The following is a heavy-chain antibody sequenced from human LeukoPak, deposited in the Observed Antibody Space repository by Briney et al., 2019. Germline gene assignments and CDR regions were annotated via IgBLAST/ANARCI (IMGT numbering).Heavy chain of an antibody. Sequence: GGSLRLSRAGSGLTLRNYAMSWVRPAPGKGLEWVSVISSSGGSTYYADSVKGRFTISRDNSKNTLYLQMNSLRAEDTAVYYCAKDESSGYYYFDHWGQGTLVTASA. J-gene: IGHJ4*02. D-gene: IGHD3-22*01. CDR3: AKDESSGYYYFDH. CDR1: GLTLRNYA. V-gene: IGHV3-23*01. CDR2: ISSSGGST.